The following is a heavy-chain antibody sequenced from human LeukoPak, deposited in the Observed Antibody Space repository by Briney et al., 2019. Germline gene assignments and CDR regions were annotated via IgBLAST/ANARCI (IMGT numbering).Heavy chain of an antibody. V-gene: IGHV1-46*01. CDR1: GYTFSSYH. D-gene: IGHD5-24*01. CDR3: AREEARDGSTGYYFDY. CDR2: INPRYGSA. J-gene: IGHJ4*02. Sequence: ASVKVSCKASGYTFSSYHIHWLRQAPGQGIEWMGIINPRYGSATYAQNFQGRVTMTRDMSTSTVYMELSSLRSEDTAVYYCAREEARDGSTGYYFDYWGQGTLLTVSS.